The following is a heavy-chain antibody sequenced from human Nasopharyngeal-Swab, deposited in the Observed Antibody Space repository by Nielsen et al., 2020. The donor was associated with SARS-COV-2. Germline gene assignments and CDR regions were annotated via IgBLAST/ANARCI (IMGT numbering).Heavy chain of an antibody. CDR1: GYTFTIYP. J-gene: IGHJ3*02. V-gene: IGHV7-4-1*02. CDR3: ARDGTLMEYYYDTSSYSDAFDI. CDR2: INTNTGNP. D-gene: IGHD3-22*01. Sequence: ASGKVSCKASGYTFTIYPVNWVRQAPGQGLEWMGWINTNTGNPTYAQGFTGRFVFSLDTSVSTAYLQINSLKADDTAVYYCARDGTLMEYYYDTSSYSDAFDIWGQGTMVTVSS.